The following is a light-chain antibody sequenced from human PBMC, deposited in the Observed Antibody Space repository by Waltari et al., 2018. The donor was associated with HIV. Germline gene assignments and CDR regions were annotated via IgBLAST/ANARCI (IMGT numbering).Light chain of an antibody. J-gene: IGKJ2*01. Sequence: DVVMTQSPLSLPVTLGQPASISCRSSQSLLSSDGNIYLNWFQQRPGHSPRRLIYKVSNRDSGVPDRFSGSGSGSDFTLKISTVEAADVGIYYCMQGTHWPFTFGQGTKLEIK. CDR3: MQGTHWPFT. CDR1: QSLLSSDGNIY. V-gene: IGKV2-30*01. CDR2: KVS.